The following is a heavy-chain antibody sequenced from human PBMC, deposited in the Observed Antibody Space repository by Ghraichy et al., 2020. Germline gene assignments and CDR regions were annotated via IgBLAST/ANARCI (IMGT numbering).Heavy chain of an antibody. CDR2: IYYSGST. D-gene: IGHD6-19*01. CDR3: ARELAGSSGRNGWFDP. J-gene: IGHJ5*02. CDR1: GGSISSGGYY. V-gene: IGHV4-31*03. Sequence: SETLSLTCTVSGGSISSGGYYWSWIRQHPGKGLEWIGYIYYSGSTYYNPSLKSRVTISVDTSKNQFSLKLSSVTAADTAVYYCARELAGSSGRNGWFDPWGQGTLVTVSS.